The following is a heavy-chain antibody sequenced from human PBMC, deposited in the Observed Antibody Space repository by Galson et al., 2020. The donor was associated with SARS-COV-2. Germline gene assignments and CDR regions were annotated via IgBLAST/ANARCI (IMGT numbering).Heavy chain of an antibody. CDR3: GGDLTGYIPDCYYYCVDV. J-gene: IGHJ6*03. CDR2: INTGNGNT. V-gene: IGHV1-3*04. CDR1: GYTFTGYA. Sequence: ASVKVSCKASGYTFTGYAMHWVRQAPGQRLEWMGWINTGNGNTKYSQRFQGRVTMTRDTSASTAYMALSSLRSEDTDVYYFGGDLTGYIPDCYYYCVDVGGTVTTVTMSS. D-gene: IGHD6-13*01.